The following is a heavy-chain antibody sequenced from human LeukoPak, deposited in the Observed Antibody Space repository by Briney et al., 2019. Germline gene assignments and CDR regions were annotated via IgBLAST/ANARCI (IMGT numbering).Heavy chain of an antibody. Sequence: PGRSLRLSCAASGFTFSSYAMHWVRQAPGKGLEWVAVISYDGSNKYYADSVKGRFTISRDNSKNTLYLQMNSLRAEDTAVYYCARGTTQIAAAGTSEYYFDYWGQGTLVTVSS. CDR2: ISYDGSNK. J-gene: IGHJ4*02. CDR1: GFTFSSYA. V-gene: IGHV3-30*04. CDR3: ARGTTQIAAAGTSEYYFDY. D-gene: IGHD6-13*01.